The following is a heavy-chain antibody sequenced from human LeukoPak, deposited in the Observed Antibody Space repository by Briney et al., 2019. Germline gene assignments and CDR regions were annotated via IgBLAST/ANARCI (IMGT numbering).Heavy chain of an antibody. Sequence: ASVKVSCKASGYTFTGYYMHWVRQAPGQGLEWMGWINPNSGGTNYAQKFQGRVTMTRDTSISTAYMELSRLRSDDTAVYYCARKTITMVRGVPITDGFDYWGQGTLVTVSS. CDR3: ARKTITMVRGVPITDGFDY. D-gene: IGHD3-10*01. CDR1: GYTFTGYY. J-gene: IGHJ4*02. CDR2: INPNSGGT. V-gene: IGHV1-2*02.